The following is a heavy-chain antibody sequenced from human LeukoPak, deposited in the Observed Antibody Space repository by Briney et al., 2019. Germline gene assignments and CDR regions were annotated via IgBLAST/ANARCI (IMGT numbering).Heavy chain of an antibody. V-gene: IGHV4-39*07. CDR3: ARRYNWDDRWD. CDR2: IYYSGST. J-gene: IGHJ4*02. Sequence: DPSETMSLTCIVSGGSISSTNYYWGWIRQPPGKGLEWIGSIYYSGSTYYNPSLKSPLTISLDTSKNQFSLRLRSVTAADTAFYCCARRYNWDDRWDWGKGTPVTVSP. D-gene: IGHD1-1*01. CDR1: GGSISSTNYY.